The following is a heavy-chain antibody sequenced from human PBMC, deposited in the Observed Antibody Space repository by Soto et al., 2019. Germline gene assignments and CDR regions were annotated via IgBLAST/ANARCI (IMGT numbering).Heavy chain of an antibody. CDR3: ARLIGNSWFPG. J-gene: IGHJ4*02. D-gene: IGHD6-13*01. V-gene: IGHV6-1*01. Sequence: QVQLQQSGPGLVKPSQTLSLTCAISGDSVSSNSVTWDWIRQSPSRGLEWLGRTYYRSKWYNDYAVSVRSRITFNPDTTKNQFSLQLNSVTPDDTAVYYCARLIGNSWFPGWGQGTLVIVSS. CDR2: TYYRSKWYN. CDR1: GDSVSSNSVT.